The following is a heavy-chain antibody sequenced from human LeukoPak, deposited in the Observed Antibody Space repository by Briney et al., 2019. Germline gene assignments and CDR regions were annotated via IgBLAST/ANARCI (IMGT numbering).Heavy chain of an antibody. CDR3: AIWCDYVWGSYPEAPYYFDY. CDR1: GGSINSGGYY. D-gene: IGHD3-16*02. CDR2: IYYSGST. V-gene: IGHV4-31*03. J-gene: IGHJ4*02. Sequence: SETLSLTCTVSGGSINSGGYYWSWIRQHPWKGLEWIGYIYYSGSTYYNPSLKSRVAISLDTSKNQFSLKLSSVTAADTAVYYCAIWCDYVWGSYPEAPYYFDYWGQGTLVTVSS.